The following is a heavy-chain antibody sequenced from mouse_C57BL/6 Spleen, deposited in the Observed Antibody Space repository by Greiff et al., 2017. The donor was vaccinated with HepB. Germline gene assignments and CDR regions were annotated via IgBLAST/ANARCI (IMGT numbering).Heavy chain of an antibody. CDR3: ARSRGYGSPWFAY. D-gene: IGHD1-1*01. Sequence: QVQLQQPGAELVRPGTSVKLSCKASGYTFTSYWMHWVKQRPGQGLEWIGVIDPSDSYTNYNQKFKGKATLTVDTSSSTAYMQLSSLTSEDAAVYYCARSRGYGSPWFAYWGQGTLVTVSA. V-gene: IGHV1-59*01. CDR2: IDPSDSYT. J-gene: IGHJ3*01. CDR1: GYTFTSYW.